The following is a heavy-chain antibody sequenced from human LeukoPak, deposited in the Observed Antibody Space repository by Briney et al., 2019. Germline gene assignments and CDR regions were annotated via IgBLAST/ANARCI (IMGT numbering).Heavy chain of an antibody. CDR2: IYWNDDR. CDR3: AHRRELGDVFDI. Sequence: SGPTLVNPTQTLTLTCTFSGFSLKTSGVGVGWIRQPPGKALEWLAVIYWNDDRRYSTSLKSRLTITKDTSKNQVVLTMTNMDPVDTATYYCAHRRELGDVFDIWGPGTMVTVSS. D-gene: IGHD1-26*01. J-gene: IGHJ3*02. V-gene: IGHV2-5*01. CDR1: GFSLKTSGVG.